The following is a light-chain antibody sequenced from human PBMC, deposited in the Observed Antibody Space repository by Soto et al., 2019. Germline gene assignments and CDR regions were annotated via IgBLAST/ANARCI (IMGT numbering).Light chain of an antibody. CDR2: GAS. V-gene: IGKV3-20*01. J-gene: IGKJ4*01. Sequence: EIGLTQSPGTLSLSPGERATLSCRASQTVSSSYLAWYQQKPGQAPRLLIYGASTRASGIPDRISGSGSGTDFTLTISRLEPEDFAVYYCQHYGSFNTFAGGSKV. CDR3: QHYGSFNT. CDR1: QTVSSSY.